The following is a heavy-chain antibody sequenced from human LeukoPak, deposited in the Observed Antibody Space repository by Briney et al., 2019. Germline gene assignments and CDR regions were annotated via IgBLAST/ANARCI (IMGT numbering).Heavy chain of an antibody. CDR1: GFTLSCCA. V-gene: IGHV3-21*01. D-gene: IGHD6-19*01. CDR3: ARDASGLSRDV. CDR2: ITDSGSYI. J-gene: IGHJ6*02. Sequence: GGSLRLSCAASGFTLSCCAMSWVRQAPGKGLEWVSSITDSGSYIYYAESVKGRFTSSRDNAKNSLYLQMNSLRAEDTAVYYCARDASGLSRDVWGQGTTVTVSS.